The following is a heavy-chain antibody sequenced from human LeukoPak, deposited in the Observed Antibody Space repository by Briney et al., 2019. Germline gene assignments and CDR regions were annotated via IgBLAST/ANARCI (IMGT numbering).Heavy chain of an antibody. V-gene: IGHV3-48*01. CDR3: ASTPGEQWLAYYYYYYMDV. J-gene: IGHJ6*03. D-gene: IGHD6-19*01. Sequence: GGSLRLSCAASGFTFSSYEMNWVRQAPGKGLEWVSYISSSSSTIYYADSVKGRFTISRDNAKNSLYLQMNSLRAEDTAVYYCASTPGEQWLAYYYYYYMDVWGKGTTVTVSS. CDR2: ISSSSSTI. CDR1: GFTFSSYE.